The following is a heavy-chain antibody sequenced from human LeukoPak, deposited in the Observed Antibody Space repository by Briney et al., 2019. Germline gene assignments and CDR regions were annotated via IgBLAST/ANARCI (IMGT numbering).Heavy chain of an antibody. J-gene: IGHJ6*03. CDR3: ARVRWFGEGNYMDV. Sequence: ASVKVSCKASGYTFTDYYMHWVRQAPGQGLEWMGWMNSKNGDINYVQKFQGRVTMTRDTSISTAYLELSNLRSEDTAVYYCARVRWFGEGNYMDVWGTGTAVTVSS. CDR1: GYTFTDYY. V-gene: IGHV1-2*02. CDR2: MNSKNGDI. D-gene: IGHD3-10*01.